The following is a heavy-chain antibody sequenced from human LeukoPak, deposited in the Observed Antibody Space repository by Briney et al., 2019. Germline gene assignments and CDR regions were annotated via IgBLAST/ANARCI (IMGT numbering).Heavy chain of an antibody. D-gene: IGHD3-10*01. V-gene: IGHV4-59*08. J-gene: IGHJ4*02. Sequence: PSETLSLTCTVSGGSISSYYWSWIRQPPGKGLEWIGYIYYSGITYYNLSLRSRFTISVDTSKNQFSLKLSSVTAADTAVYYCASFHYYGSAQSDYWGQGTLVTVSS. CDR3: ASFHYYGSAQSDY. CDR1: GGSISSYY. CDR2: IYYSGIT.